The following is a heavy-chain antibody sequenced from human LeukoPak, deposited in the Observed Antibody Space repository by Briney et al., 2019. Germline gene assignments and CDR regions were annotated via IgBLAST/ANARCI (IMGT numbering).Heavy chain of an antibody. CDR1: GGSISSGGYS. J-gene: IGHJ4*02. CDR2: IYHSGST. D-gene: IGHD5-18*01. Sequence: SETLSLTCAVSGGSISSGGYSWSWIRQPPGKGLEWIGYIYHSGSTYYNPSLKSRVTISVDTSKNQFSLKLSSVTAADTAVYYCARGAGYSYGSPYYFDYWGQGTLVTVSS. V-gene: IGHV4-30-2*01. CDR3: ARGAGYSYGSPYYFDY.